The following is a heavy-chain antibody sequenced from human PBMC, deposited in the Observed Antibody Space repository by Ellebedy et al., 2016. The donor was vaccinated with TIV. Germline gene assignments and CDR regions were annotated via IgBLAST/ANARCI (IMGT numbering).Heavy chain of an antibody. V-gene: IGHV3-33*01. CDR3: ARDGTTGTAFDGTY. D-gene: IGHD4-17*01. J-gene: IGHJ4*02. Sequence: GESLKISCAASGFTFSGSAMHWVRQAPGKGLEWVALIWSDGGNKYYADSVKGRFTISRDNSKNTVYLQMHNLRTEDTAVYYCARDGTTGTAFDGTYWGQGTLVSVSS. CDR2: IWSDGGNK. CDR1: GFTFSGSA.